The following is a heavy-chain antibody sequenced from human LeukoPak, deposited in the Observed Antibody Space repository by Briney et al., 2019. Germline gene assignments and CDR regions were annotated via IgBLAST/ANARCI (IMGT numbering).Heavy chain of an antibody. CDR1: GGSISSGGYY. CDR3: ARGVVVTGGAKYYYYMDV. Sequence: SETLSLTCTVSGGSISSGGYYWSWIRQHPGKGLEWIGYIYYSGSTYYNPSLKSRVTISVDTSKNQFSLKLSSVTAADTAVYYCARGVVVTGGAKYYYYMDVWGKGTTVTVSS. CDR2: IYYSGST. V-gene: IGHV4-31*03. D-gene: IGHD4-23*01. J-gene: IGHJ6*03.